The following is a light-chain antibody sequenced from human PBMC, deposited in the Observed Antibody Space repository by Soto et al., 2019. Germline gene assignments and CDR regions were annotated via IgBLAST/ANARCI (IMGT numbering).Light chain of an antibody. CDR3: QQYNLYWT. CDR1: QSVSSW. V-gene: IGKV1-5*01. CDR2: NGS. Sequence: DSQMTQFPSTLSASVGDRVTITCRASQSVSSWLAWYQQRPGKAPNLLIYNGSSLESGVPSRFSGSGSGTEFTLTISSLQPDDFATYYCQQYNLYWTFGQGTKVDIK. J-gene: IGKJ1*01.